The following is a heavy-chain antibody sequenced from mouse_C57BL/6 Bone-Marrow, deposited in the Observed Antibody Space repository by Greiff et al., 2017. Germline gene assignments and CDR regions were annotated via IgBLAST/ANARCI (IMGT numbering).Heavy chain of an antibody. J-gene: IGHJ2*01. CDR3: ARSTFFDY. V-gene: IGHV1-64*01. Sequence: HLLPPVAELVKPGSSVKLSFKASVYTFTSYWMHWVKQRPGQGLEWIGMIHPNSGSTNYNEKFKSKSTLTVDKSSSTAYMQLSSLSSEDSAVYYCARSTFFDYWGQGTTLTVSS. CDR2: IHPNSGST. D-gene: IGHD5-1*01. CDR1: VYTFTSYW.